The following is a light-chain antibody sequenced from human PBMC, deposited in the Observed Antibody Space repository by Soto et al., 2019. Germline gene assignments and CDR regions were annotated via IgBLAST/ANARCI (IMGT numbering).Light chain of an antibody. J-gene: IGLJ3*02. CDR3: QVWDNYSDHVV. V-gene: IGLV3-21*02. Sequence: SYELTQPPSVSVAPGQTARITCGENNIGSKRVHWYQQKPGQAPVVVVYHDSDRPSGTPERFSGSNSGNTATLTISAVDAGDEAAYFCQVWDNYSDHVVFGAGTKVTVL. CDR2: HDS. CDR1: NIGSKR.